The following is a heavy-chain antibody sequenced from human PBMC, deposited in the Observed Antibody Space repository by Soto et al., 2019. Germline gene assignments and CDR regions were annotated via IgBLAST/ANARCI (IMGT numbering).Heavy chain of an antibody. CDR3: ARGHPPSGWLNWFDT. CDR1: GYTFTNHD. D-gene: IGHD6-19*01. V-gene: IGHV1-8*01. CDR2: MNPQTGNT. J-gene: IGHJ5*02. Sequence: WASVKVSCKASGYTFTNHDINWVRQAPGQRREWMGWMNPQTGNTGYAPNFQGRLTMTIDTSTTTGYMELRSLRSDDTAVYYCARGHPPSGWLNWFDTWGQGTLVTVSS.